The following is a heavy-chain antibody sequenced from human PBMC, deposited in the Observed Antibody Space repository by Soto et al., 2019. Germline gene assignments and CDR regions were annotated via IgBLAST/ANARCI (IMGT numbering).Heavy chain of an antibody. CDR1: GGTFSSDS. CDR2: IIPMFDTP. V-gene: IGHV1-69*12. CDR3: ARSGGLDRDFND. J-gene: IGHJ4*02. Sequence: QVQLVQSGAEVKKPGSSVKVSCKASGGTFSSDSFSWVRQAPGQGLEWMGGIIPMFDTPIYAQRFQDRVTITADDSTSRAYMQLSSLRSGDTAVYYCARSGGLDRDFNDWGQGSLVTVSS. D-gene: IGHD2-15*01.